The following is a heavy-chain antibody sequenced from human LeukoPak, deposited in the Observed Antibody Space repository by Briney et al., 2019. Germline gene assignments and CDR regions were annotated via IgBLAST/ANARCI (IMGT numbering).Heavy chain of an antibody. V-gene: IGHV4-39*01. Sequence: SETLSLTCTVSGGSISSSSYYWGWIRQPPGKGLEWIGSIYYSGSTYYNPSLKSRVTISVDTSKNQFSLKLSSVTAVDTAVYYCARLPSSGWYLDYWGQGTLVTVSS. CDR1: GGSISSSSYY. CDR2: IYYSGST. CDR3: ARLPSSGWYLDY. D-gene: IGHD6-19*01. J-gene: IGHJ4*02.